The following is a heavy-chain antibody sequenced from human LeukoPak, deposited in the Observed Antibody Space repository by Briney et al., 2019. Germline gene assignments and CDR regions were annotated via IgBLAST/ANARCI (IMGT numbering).Heavy chain of an antibody. CDR2: INTYNGNT. CDR1: GYRFSDYG. J-gene: IGHJ4*02. CDR3: ARDLGEGAKRDLDF. Sequence: ASVTVSCKTSGYRFSDYGISWVRQAPGQGLQWMGWINTYNGNTEYAQSLQGRATMTIDTDTATAYLEVRSLISDDTAVYYCARDLGEGAKRDLDFWGQGTLVTVSS. D-gene: IGHD1-26*01. V-gene: IGHV1-18*01.